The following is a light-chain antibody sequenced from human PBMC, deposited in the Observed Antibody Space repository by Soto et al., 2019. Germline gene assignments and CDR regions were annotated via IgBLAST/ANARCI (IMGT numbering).Light chain of an antibody. J-gene: IGLJ2*01. CDR3: SSYTSSSTLA. CDR1: SSDVGGYNY. CDR2: DVT. Sequence: QSVLTQPASVSGSPGQSITISCTGTSSDVGGYNYVSWYQQHPGKAPKVMILDVTNRPSGVSNRFPGSKSGNTASLTISGLQAEDEADYYCSSYTSSSTLAFGGGTKLTVL. V-gene: IGLV2-14*01.